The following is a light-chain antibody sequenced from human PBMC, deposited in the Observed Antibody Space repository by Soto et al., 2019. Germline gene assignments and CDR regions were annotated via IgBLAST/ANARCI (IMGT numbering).Light chain of an antibody. J-gene: IGKJ2*01. CDR3: QQSLGIPYT. Sequence: DIQMTQSPSSLSASVGDRVTITCRASQSITGYLNWYQQKPGKAPKLLIYAASSLQSGVPSRFRGSGSGTDFTLTISSLPRDDFATYFCQQSLGIPYTFGQGTRLETK. CDR2: AAS. V-gene: IGKV1-39*01. CDR1: QSITGY.